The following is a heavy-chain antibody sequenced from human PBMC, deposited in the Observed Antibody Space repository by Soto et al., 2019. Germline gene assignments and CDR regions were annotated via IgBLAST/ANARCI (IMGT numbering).Heavy chain of an antibody. V-gene: IGHV1-18*04. CDR2: ISAYNGNT. CDR1: GYTFTSYG. Sequence: ASVKVSCKASGYTFTSYGISWVRQAPGQGLEWMGWISAYNGNTNYAQKLQGRVTMTTDTSTSTAYMELRSLRSDDTAVYYCARHRYDSSGYYPMFRDYWGQGTLVTVYS. D-gene: IGHD3-22*01. CDR3: ARHRYDSSGYYPMFRDY. J-gene: IGHJ4*02.